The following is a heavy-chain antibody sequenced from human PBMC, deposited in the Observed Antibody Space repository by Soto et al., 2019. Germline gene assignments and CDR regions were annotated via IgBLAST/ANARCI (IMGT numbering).Heavy chain of an antibody. J-gene: IGHJ6*03. D-gene: IGHD2-15*01. V-gene: IGHV3-23*01. CDR3: AKPGYCSGGSCYSHVDYYYYYMEV. Sequence: GGSLRLSCAASGFTFSSYAMSWVRQAPGKGLEWVSAISGSGGSTYYADSVKGRFTISRDNSKNTLYLQMNSLRAEDTAVYYCAKPGYCSGGSCYSHVDYYYYYMEVWGKGTTVTVSS. CDR2: ISGSGGST. CDR1: GFTFSSYA.